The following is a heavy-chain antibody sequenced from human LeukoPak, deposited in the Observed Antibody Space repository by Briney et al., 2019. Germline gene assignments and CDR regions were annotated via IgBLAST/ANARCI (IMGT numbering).Heavy chain of an antibody. CDR2: MSYDGSNK. D-gene: IGHD6-13*01. V-gene: IGHV3-30-3*01. CDR1: GFTFSSYA. Sequence: GGSLRLSRAASGFTFSSYAMHWVRQAPGKGLEWVAVMSYDGSNKYYADSVKGRFTISRDNSKDTLYLQMNSLRAEDTAVYYCAKVRRGYSSSPEYFQHWGQGTLVTVSS. CDR3: AKVRRGYSSSPEYFQH. J-gene: IGHJ1*01.